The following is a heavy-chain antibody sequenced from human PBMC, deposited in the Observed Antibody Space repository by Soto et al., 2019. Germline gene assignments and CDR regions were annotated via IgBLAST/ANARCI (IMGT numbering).Heavy chain of an antibody. Sequence: PGGSLRLSCTASGFTFGDYAMSWFRQAPGKGLEWVGFIRSKAYGGTTEYAASVKGRFTISRDDSKSIAYLQMNSLKTEDTAVYYCTREYSYGYIYYGMDVWGQGTTVTVSS. D-gene: IGHD5-18*01. J-gene: IGHJ6*02. CDR2: IRSKAYGGTT. CDR3: TREYSYGYIYYGMDV. CDR1: GFTFGDYA. V-gene: IGHV3-49*03.